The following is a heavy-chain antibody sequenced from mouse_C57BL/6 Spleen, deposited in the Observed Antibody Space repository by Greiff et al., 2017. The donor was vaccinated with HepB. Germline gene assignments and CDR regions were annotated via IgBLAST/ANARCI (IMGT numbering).Heavy chain of an antibody. CDR1: GYTFTSYW. J-gene: IGHJ2*01. CDR3: ARRGYDDFDD. V-gene: IGHV1-64*01. D-gene: IGHD2-14*01. Sequence: QVQLQQPGAELVKPGASVKLSCKASGYTFTSYWMHWVKQRPGQGLEWIGMIHPNSGSTNYNEKFKSKATLTVDKSSSAAYMQLSSLTSEDSAVYYCARRGYDDFDDWGQGTTLTVSS. CDR2: IHPNSGST.